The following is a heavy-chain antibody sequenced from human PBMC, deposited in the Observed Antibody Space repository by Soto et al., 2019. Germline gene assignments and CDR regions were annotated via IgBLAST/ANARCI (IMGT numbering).Heavy chain of an antibody. J-gene: IGHJ6*03. V-gene: IGHV3-74*01. CDR3: VRSTPMDV. CDR2: ITSDGSGT. Sequence: GGSLRLSCAASGFTFSNYWMYWVRQAPGKGLVWVSRITSDGSGTAYADSVKGRFIISRDNTKNTLYLQMNSLGVEDAAVYYCVRSTPMDVWGKGTTVTVSS. CDR1: GFTFSNYW.